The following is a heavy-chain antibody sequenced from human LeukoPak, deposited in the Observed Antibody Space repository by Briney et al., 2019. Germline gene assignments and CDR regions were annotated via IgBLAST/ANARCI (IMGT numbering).Heavy chain of an antibody. V-gene: IGHV4-38-2*02. Sequence: SETLSLTCTVSGYSISSGYYWGWIRQPPGKGLEWIGSIYHSGSTYYNPSLKSRVTISVDTSKNQFSLKLSSVTAADTAVYYCARSGLMVYAMRRCFDYWGQGTLVTVSS. D-gene: IGHD2-8*01. J-gene: IGHJ4*02. CDR3: ARSGLMVYAMRRCFDY. CDR2: IYHSGST. CDR1: GYSISSGYY.